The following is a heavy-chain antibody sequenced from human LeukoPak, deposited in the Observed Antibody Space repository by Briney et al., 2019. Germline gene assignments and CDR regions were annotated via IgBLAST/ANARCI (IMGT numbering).Heavy chain of an antibody. V-gene: IGHV3-23*01. J-gene: IGHJ6*02. D-gene: IGHD6-19*01. CDR2: IGGSGDST. Sequence: QPGGSLRLSCAASGFSFSTYAMSWVRQASGKGLEWVSVIGGSGDSTYYADSVKGRFTISRDNSKNTVYLQMNSLRAEDTAVYYCAEGMGLAHYYFYGMDVWGQGTTVTVSS. CDR1: GFSFSTYA. CDR3: AEGMGLAHYYFYGMDV.